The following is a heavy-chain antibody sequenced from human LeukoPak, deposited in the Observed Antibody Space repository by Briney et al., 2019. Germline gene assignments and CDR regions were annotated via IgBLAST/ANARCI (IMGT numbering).Heavy chain of an antibody. J-gene: IGHJ5*02. CDR1: GYSFNTYG. CDR3: ARLIDYYGSGSYSFDP. D-gene: IGHD3-10*01. V-gene: IGHV5-10-1*01. Sequence: GESLKISCKGLGYSFNTYGITWVRQMPGKGLEWMGRFDPSDSYSYYSPSFRGHVSISADKSTSTAYLQWSSLKASDTAMYYCARLIDYYGSGSYSFDPWGQGTLVTVSS. CDR2: FDPSDSYS.